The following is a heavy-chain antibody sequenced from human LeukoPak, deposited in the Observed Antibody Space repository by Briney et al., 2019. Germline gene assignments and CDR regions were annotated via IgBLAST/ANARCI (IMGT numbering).Heavy chain of an antibody. J-gene: IGHJ6*03. V-gene: IGHV3-11*01. CDR2: ISSSGSTI. CDR3: ARDRTSWDYYYYYYMDV. Sequence: GGSLRLSCAASGFTFSDYYMSWIRQAPGKGLGWVSYISSSGSTIYYADSVKGRFTISRDNAKNSLYLQMNSLRAEDTAVYYCARDRTSWDYYYYYYMDVWGKGTTVTVSS. CDR1: GFTFSDYY. D-gene: IGHD3-16*01.